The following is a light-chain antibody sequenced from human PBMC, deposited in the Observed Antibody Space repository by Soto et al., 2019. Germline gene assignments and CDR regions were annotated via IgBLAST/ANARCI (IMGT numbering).Light chain of an antibody. CDR3: SSYTTSNTRQIV. V-gene: IGLV2-14*03. CDR1: SSDVGGYNY. Sequence: QSVLTQPASVSGSPGQSINISCTGTSSDVGGYNYVSWYQHHPGKAPKLIIYDVSNRPSGVSNPFSGSKSGNTASLTISGLQHEDEADYYCSSYTTSNTRQIVFGTGTKVTVL. CDR2: DVS. J-gene: IGLJ1*01.